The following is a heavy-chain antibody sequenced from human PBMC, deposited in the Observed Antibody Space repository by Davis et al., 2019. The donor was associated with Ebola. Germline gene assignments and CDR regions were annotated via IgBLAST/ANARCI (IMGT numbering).Heavy chain of an antibody. Sequence: GESLKISCAASGFTFSTFAMHWVRQAPGKGLEWVAIIWDDGNDKYYADSVKGRFTISRDNSKNTLYLQVNSLRAEDTALYYCAGGDFWSGQFDYWGHGTLVTVSS. CDR1: GFTFSTFA. CDR3: AGGDFWSGQFDY. D-gene: IGHD3-3*01. CDR2: IWDDGNDK. V-gene: IGHV3-33*01. J-gene: IGHJ4*01.